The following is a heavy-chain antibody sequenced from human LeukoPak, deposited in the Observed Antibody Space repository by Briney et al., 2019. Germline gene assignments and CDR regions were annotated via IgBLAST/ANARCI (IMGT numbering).Heavy chain of an antibody. V-gene: IGHV1-18*01. J-gene: IGHJ4*02. CDR3: ASCSGGSCYSSVDY. CDR1: GYTFTSYD. CDR2: SSAYTGNT. Sequence: ASVKVSCKASGYTFTSYDINLVRQATGQGLEWMGWSSAYTGNTNYAQKLQGRVTMTTDTSTSTAYMELRSLRSDDTAVYYCASCSGGSCYSSVDYWGQGTPVIVSS. D-gene: IGHD2-15*01.